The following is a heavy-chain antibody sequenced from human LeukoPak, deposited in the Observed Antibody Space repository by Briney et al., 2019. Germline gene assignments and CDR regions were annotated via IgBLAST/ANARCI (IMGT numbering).Heavy chain of an antibody. J-gene: IGHJ6*02. Sequence: GSLRLSCAASGFTFSSYNMNWVRQAPGKGLEWISYISAPSSTIYYADFVKGRFTISRDNAKNSLYLQMNSLRDEDTAVYYCARATPDYYGMDVWGQGTTVTVSS. CDR2: ISAPSSTI. V-gene: IGHV3-48*02. CDR3: ARATPDYYGMDV. CDR1: GFTFSSYN.